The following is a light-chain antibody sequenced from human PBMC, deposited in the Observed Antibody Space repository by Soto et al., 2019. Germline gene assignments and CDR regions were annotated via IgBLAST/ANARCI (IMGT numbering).Light chain of an antibody. CDR3: LQYNSFRT. CDR2: DAS. J-gene: IGKJ1*01. V-gene: IGKV1-13*02. CDR1: QGISSA. Sequence: AIQLTQSPSSLSASVGDRVTITCRASQGISSALAWYQQKPGKAPKLLIYDASSLESGVPSRFSGSGSGSEFTLTISGLQPDDFATYYCLQYNSFRTFGQGTKVDIK.